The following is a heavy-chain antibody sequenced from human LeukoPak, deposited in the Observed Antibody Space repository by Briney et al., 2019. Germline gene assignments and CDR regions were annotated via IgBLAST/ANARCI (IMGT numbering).Heavy chain of an antibody. CDR2: MNPNSGNT. D-gene: IGHD3-22*01. J-gene: IGHJ4*02. CDR3: ARAVVVITPRTTKIKRYYFDY. CDR1: GYAFTSYY. Sequence: ASVKVSCKASGYAFTSYYMHWVRQATGQGLEWMGWMNPNSGNTGYAQKFQGRVTITGNTSITTAYLELSSLRSEDTAVYYCARAVVVITPRTTKIKRYYFDYWGQGTLVTVSS. V-gene: IGHV1-8*03.